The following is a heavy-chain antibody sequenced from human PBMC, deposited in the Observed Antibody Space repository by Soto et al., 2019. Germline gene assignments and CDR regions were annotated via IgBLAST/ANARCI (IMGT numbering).Heavy chain of an antibody. CDR1: GFSFSSYT. CDR3: ARAHEVAWFDS. CDR2: ITNRGTHT. V-gene: IGHV3-21*06. Sequence: GGSLRLSCTASGFSFSSYTMNWVRQVPGKGLQWVASITNRGTHTYSADSVKGRFTISRDNDKNSLYLQMNNLRAEDTATYYCARAHEVAWFDSWGLGTLVTVSS. J-gene: IGHJ5*01. D-gene: IGHD2-15*01.